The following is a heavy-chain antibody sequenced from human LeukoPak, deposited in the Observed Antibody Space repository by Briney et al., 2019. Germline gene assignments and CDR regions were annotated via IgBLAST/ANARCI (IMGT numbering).Heavy chain of an antibody. V-gene: IGHV3-30*16. CDR3: ARGQRDGDYVDYFAY. D-gene: IGHD3-16*01. Sequence: LSLTCTVSGYSISSGYYWCWIRQPPGKGLEWVALISYDGNNKYYADSVKGRFTISRDNSKNTLYLQMNSLRAEDTAVYYCARGQRDGDYVDYFAYWGQGTLVTVSS. CDR1: GYSISSGY. J-gene: IGHJ4*02. CDR2: ISYDGNNK.